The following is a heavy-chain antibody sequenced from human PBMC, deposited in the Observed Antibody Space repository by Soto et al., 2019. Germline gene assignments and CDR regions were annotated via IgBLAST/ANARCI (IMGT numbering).Heavy chain of an antibody. J-gene: IGHJ4*02. D-gene: IGHD3-22*01. V-gene: IGHV3-23*01. CDR2: ISGSGGST. CDR3: AKSSGGYPAHFDY. CDR1: GFTFSSYA. Sequence: GGSLRLSCAASGFTFSSYAMSWVRQAPGKGLEWVSAISGSGGSTYYADYVKGRFTISRDNSKNTLYLQMNSLRAEDTAVYYCAKSSGGYPAHFDYWGQGTLVTVSS.